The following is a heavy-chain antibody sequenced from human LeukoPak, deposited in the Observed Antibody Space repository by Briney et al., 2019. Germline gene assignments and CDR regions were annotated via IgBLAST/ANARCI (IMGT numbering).Heavy chain of an antibody. CDR1: GYSISSGYY. D-gene: IGHD3-22*01. CDR3: ARHYVARYYYDSSGYYQNWFDP. J-gene: IGHJ5*02. V-gene: IGHV4-38-2*01. Sequence: SETLSLTCAVSGYSISSGYYWGWIRPPPGKGLEWIGSIYHSGSTYYNPSLKSRVTISVDTSKNQFSLKLSSVTAADTAVYYCARHYVARYYYDSSGYYQNWFDPWGQGTLVTVSS. CDR2: IYHSGST.